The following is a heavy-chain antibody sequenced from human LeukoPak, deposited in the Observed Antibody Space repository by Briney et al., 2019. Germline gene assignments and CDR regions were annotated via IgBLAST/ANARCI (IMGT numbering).Heavy chain of an antibody. CDR1: GFTFDDYG. D-gene: IGHD3-22*01. Sequence: GGSLRLSCAASGFTFDDYGMSWVRQAPGKGLEWVSGINWSGVNTGYADSVKGRFTISRDNSKNTLYLQMTSLRAEDTAVYYCAKDQVWIVVGSFDYWGQGTLVTVSS. CDR3: AKDQVWIVVGSFDY. V-gene: IGHV3-20*04. CDR2: INWSGVNT. J-gene: IGHJ4*02.